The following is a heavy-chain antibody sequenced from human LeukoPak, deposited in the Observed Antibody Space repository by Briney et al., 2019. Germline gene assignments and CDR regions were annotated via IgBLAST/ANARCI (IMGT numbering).Heavy chain of an antibody. Sequence: PGGSLRLSCAASGFTFSSYAMSWVRQAPGKGLEWVSAISGSGGSTYYADSVKGRFTISRDNAKNSLYLQMNSLRAEDTAVYYCAKRYFGNYYFDHWGQGTLVTVSS. V-gene: IGHV3-23*01. D-gene: IGHD3-9*01. J-gene: IGHJ4*02. CDR2: ISGSGGST. CDR1: GFTFSSYA. CDR3: AKRYFGNYYFDH.